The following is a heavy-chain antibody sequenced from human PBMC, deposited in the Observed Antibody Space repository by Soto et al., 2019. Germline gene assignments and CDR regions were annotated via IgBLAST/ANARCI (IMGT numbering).Heavy chain of an antibody. Sequence: SVKVSCKASGGTFSSYAISWVRQAPGQGLEWMGGIIPIFGTANYAQKFQGRVTITADESTSTAYMELSSLRSEDTAVYYCARAKPPHYFSYCGLDCWGQGTMVTVSS. CDR2: IIPIFGTA. V-gene: IGHV1-69*13. CDR3: ARAKPPHYFSYCGLDC. CDR1: GGTFSSYA. J-gene: IGHJ6*02.